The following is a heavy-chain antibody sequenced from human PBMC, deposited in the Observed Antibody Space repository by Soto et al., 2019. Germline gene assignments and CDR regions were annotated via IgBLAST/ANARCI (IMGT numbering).Heavy chain of an antibody. J-gene: IGHJ3*02. V-gene: IGHV1-46*03. CDR3: ARYGFYYYDSSGSNSSHAFDI. CDR1: GYTFTSYY. CDR2: INPSGGST. D-gene: IGHD3-22*01. Sequence: GASVKVSCKASGYTFTSYYMHWVRQAPGQGLEWMGIINPSGGSTSYAQKFQGRVTMTRNTSTSTVYIELSSLRSEDTAVYYCARYGFYYYDSSGSNSSHAFDIWGQGTMVTVS.